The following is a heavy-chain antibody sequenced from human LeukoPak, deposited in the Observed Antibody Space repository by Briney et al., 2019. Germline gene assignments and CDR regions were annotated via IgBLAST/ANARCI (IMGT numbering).Heavy chain of an antibody. CDR3: ARLENWVFDY. J-gene: IGHJ4*02. D-gene: IGHD7-27*01. Sequence: SQTLSLTCAISGDIFSSNSAAWNWIRQSPSRGLEWLGRTYYRSKWRNDYAVSVKSRITVNPDTSKNQFSLQLFSVTPEDTAVYYCARLENWVFDYWGQGTLVTVSS. CDR1: GDIFSSNSAA. V-gene: IGHV6-1*01. CDR2: TYYRSKWRN.